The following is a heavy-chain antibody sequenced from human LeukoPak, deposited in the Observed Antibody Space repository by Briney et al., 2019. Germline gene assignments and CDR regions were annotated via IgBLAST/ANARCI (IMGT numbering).Heavy chain of an antibody. CDR3: ARDGPQPAYYYDSRSYTFDS. D-gene: IGHD3-22*01. CDR1: GFTFSSYA. Sequence: TGGSLRLSCAASGFTFSSYAMSWVRQAPGKGLEWVSAISGSGGSTYYADSVKGRFTISRDNAKNSLYLQMNSLRAEDTAVYYCARDGPQPAYYYDSRSYTFDSWGQGTLVTVSS. J-gene: IGHJ4*02. V-gene: IGHV3-23*01. CDR2: ISGSGGST.